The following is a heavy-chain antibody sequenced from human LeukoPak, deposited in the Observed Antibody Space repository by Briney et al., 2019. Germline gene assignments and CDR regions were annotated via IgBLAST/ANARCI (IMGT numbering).Heavy chain of an antibody. CDR3: ATPALGRRLYYYDY. V-gene: IGHV3-11*01. Sequence: PGGSLRLSCAASGFIFSNYAMSWVRQAPGKGLEWVSYISSSGSTIYYADSVKGRFTISRDNAKNSLYLQMNSLRAEDTAVYYCATPALGRRLYYYDYWGQGTLVTVSP. CDR1: GFIFSNYA. CDR2: ISSSGSTI. J-gene: IGHJ4*02. D-gene: IGHD3-16*01.